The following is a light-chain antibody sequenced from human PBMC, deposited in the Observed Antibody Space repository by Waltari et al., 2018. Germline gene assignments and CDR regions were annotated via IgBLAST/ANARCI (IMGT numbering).Light chain of an antibody. V-gene: IGLV2-14*03. CDR2: DVA. CDR3: SAYTSRGTLK. CDR1: SGDIGPYSY. J-gene: IGLJ2*01. Sequence: QSALTQPASVSGSPGQSITISCTGPSGDIGPYSYVPLYQHHPGEVPKLILYDVAERPSGVSNRFSGSKSGNTASLTVSGLQAEDEALYYCSAYTSRGTLKFGGGTRVTVL.